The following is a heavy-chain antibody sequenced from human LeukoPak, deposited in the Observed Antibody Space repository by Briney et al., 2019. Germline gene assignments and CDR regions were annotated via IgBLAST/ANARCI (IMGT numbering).Heavy chain of an antibody. V-gene: IGHV3-21*04. J-gene: IGHJ4*02. CDR3: AKVRSSGYNNYYFDY. D-gene: IGHD6-19*01. Sequence: AGGSLRLSCAASGFTFSTYSMNWVRQAPGKGLEWVSSISSSSAYIYYADSLKGRFSISRDNAKNSLYLQMNSLRAEDTAVYYCAKVRSSGYNNYYFDYWGQGTLVTVSS. CDR1: GFTFSTYS. CDR2: ISSSSAYI.